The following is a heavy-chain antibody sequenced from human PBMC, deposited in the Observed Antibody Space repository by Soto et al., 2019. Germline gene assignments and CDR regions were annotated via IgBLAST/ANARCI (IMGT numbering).Heavy chain of an antibody. V-gene: IGHV1-8*02. CDR2: MNPNSGNT. CDR3: ARGRKQQLVRVWYYYYYMDV. Sequence: ASVKVSCKASGYTFTSYAMHWVRQAPGQRLEWMGWMNPNSGNTGYAQKFQGRVTMTRNTSISTAYMELSSLRSEDTAVYYCARGRKQQLVRVWYYYYYMDVWGKGTTVTVSS. CDR1: GYTFTSYA. J-gene: IGHJ6*03. D-gene: IGHD6-13*01.